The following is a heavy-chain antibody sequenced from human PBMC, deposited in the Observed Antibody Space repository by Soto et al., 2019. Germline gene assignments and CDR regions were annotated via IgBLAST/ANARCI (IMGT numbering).Heavy chain of an antibody. J-gene: IGHJ4*02. D-gene: IGHD3-9*01. V-gene: IGHV3-48*01. Sequence: GGSLRLSCVASGFTFSIHSMDWVRQAPGKGLEWVSYLSSSSRTIYYADSVKGRFTISRDNAKNSLYLQMNSLRAGDTAVYYCARAIDYDIWTGYPAPPDYWGQGTLVTVSS. CDR3: ARAIDYDIWTGYPAPPDY. CDR2: LSSSSRTI. CDR1: GFTFSIHS.